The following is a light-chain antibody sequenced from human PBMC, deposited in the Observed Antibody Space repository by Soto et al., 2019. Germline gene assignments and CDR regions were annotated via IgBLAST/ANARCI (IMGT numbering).Light chain of an antibody. Sequence: QSVLTQPPSVSGSPGQSVTISCTGTSSDVGRYDRVSWYQQSPGTAPKLIIYEVTNRPSGVPDRFSGSKSGNTASLTISGLQAEDEADFYCSSYTSSSRHIFGPGTKVTVL. J-gene: IGLJ1*01. V-gene: IGLV2-18*02. CDR3: SSYTSSSRHI. CDR1: SSDVGRYDR. CDR2: EVT.